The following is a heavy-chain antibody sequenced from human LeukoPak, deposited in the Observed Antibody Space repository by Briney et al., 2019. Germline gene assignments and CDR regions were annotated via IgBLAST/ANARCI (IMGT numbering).Heavy chain of an antibody. Sequence: ASVKVSCKASGYTFTSYDINWVRQATGQGLEWMGWMNPNSGNTGYAQKFQGRVTITRNTSISTAYMELSSLRSEDTAVYYCARGSNAGYSSSWYYYYYYYMDVWGKGTTVTVSS. CDR3: ARGSNAGYSSSWYYYYYYYMDV. D-gene: IGHD6-13*01. J-gene: IGHJ6*03. CDR1: GYTFTSYD. V-gene: IGHV1-8*03. CDR2: MNPNSGNT.